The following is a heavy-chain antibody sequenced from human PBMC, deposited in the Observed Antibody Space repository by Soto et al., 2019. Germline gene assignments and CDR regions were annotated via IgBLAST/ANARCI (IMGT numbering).Heavy chain of an antibody. CDR3: ARQDYDYVWGSYRYLSFDY. V-gene: IGHV5-51*01. CDR2: IYPGDSDT. CDR1: GYSFTSYW. Sequence: GESLKISCKGSGYSFTSYWIGWVRQMPGKGLEWMGIIYPGDSDTRYSPSFQGQVTISADKSISTAYLQWSSLKASDTAMYYCARQDYDYVWGSYRYLSFDYWGQGTLVTVSS. J-gene: IGHJ4*02. D-gene: IGHD3-16*02.